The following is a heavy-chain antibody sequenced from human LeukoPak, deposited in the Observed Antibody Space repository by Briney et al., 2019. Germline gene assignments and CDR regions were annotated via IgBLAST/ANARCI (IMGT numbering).Heavy chain of an antibody. CDR1: GFTFSNFW. CDR3: LSAAGY. J-gene: IGHJ4*02. Sequence: GGSLRLSCAASGFTFSNFWMNWVRQPPGRGLEWVDGIKTDGGEKYYVEYVKGRFTISRDNAKESFYLQMNGLRPEDTAVYYALSAAGYWGQGTLVTVSS. V-gene: IGHV3-7*05. CDR2: IKTDGGEK. D-gene: IGHD2-15*01.